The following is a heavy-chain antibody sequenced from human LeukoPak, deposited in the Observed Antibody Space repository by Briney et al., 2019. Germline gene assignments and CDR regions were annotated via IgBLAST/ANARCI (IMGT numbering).Heavy chain of an antibody. V-gene: IGHV1-69*05. CDR1: GGTFSSYA. Sequence: ASVKVSCKASGGTFSSYAIRWVRQAPGQGLEWMGGIIPIFGTANYAQKFQGRVTITTDESTSTAYMELSSLRSEDTAVYYCARDRLVGATSWFDPWGQGTLVTVSS. CDR3: ARDRLVGATSWFDP. CDR2: IIPIFGTA. D-gene: IGHD1-26*01. J-gene: IGHJ5*02.